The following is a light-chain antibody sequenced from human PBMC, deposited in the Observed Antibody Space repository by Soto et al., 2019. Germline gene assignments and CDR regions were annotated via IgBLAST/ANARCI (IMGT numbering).Light chain of an antibody. CDR3: SSYTASVRRL. J-gene: IGLJ2*01. CDR2: DVS. CDR1: SSDVGAYNY. Sequence: QSVLTQPASVSGSPGQSITISCTGTSSDVGAYNYVSWYQHHPGKAPKLIIYDVSYRPSGVSIRFFGSKSGNTASLTISGLQPEDEADYYCSSYTASVRRLFGGGTQLTVL. V-gene: IGLV2-14*03.